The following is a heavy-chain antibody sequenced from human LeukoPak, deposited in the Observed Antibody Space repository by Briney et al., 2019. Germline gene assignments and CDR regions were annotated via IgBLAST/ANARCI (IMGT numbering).Heavy chain of an antibody. Sequence: KPSETLSLTCTVSGGSISSSSYYWGWIRQPPGKGLEWIGSIYYSGSTYYNPSLKSRVTISVDTSKDQFSLKLSSVTAADTAVYYCARSIFGVVADAFDIWGQGTMVTVSS. J-gene: IGHJ3*02. CDR1: GGSISSSSYY. D-gene: IGHD3-3*01. V-gene: IGHV4-39*01. CDR2: IYYSGST. CDR3: ARSIFGVVADAFDI.